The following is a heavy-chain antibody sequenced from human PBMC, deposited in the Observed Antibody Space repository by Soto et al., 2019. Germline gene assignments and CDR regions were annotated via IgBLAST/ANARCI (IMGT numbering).Heavy chain of an antibody. CDR1: GFTFSSYG. CDR3: AKLSGYSGSKRAIDY. J-gene: IGHJ4*02. Sequence: GGSLRLSCAASGFTFSSYGMHWVRQAPGKGLEWVAVISYDGSNKYYADSVKGRFTISRDNSKNTLYLQMNSLRAEDTAVYYCAKLSGYSGSKRAIDYWGQGALVTVSS. D-gene: IGHD5-12*01. V-gene: IGHV3-30*18. CDR2: ISYDGSNK.